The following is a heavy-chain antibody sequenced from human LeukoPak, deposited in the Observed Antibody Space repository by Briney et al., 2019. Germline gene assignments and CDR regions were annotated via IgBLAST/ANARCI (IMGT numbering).Heavy chain of an antibody. V-gene: IGHV4-61*01. CDR1: GGSVSSGTYF. CDR2: IDYNGRT. CDR3: ARHGEYYDILTGYYNPPYYFDY. J-gene: IGHJ4*02. Sequence: ASETLSLTCTVSGGSVSSGTYFLNWIRQAPGKGLEWIGYIDYNGRTNYNPSLKSRVTISVGTSKNQFPLKVSSVTATDTAVYYCARHGEYYDILTGYYNPPYYFDYWGQGTLVTVSS. D-gene: IGHD3-9*01.